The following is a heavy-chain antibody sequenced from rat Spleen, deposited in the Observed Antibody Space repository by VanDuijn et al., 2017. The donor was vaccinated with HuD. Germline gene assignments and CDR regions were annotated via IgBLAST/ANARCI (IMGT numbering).Heavy chain of an antibody. CDR3: ASQHYFDGYYRDY. Sequence: QVQLKESGPGLVKPSLTLSLTCTVSGFSLSSYGVIWVRQPPGKGLEWMGVIWGNGNTNYTSALKSRLSISRDTSKSQVFLKMNNLQTEDTAMYFCASQHYFDGYYRDYWGQGVMVTVSS. J-gene: IGHJ2*01. CDR2: IWGNGNT. D-gene: IGHD1-12*03. V-gene: IGHV2S61*01. CDR1: GFSLSSYG.